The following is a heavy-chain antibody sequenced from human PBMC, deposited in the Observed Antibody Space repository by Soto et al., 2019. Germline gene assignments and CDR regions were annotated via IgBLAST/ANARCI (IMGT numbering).Heavy chain of an antibody. CDR2: ISAYNGNT. J-gene: IGHJ5*02. V-gene: IGHV1-18*01. D-gene: IGHD5-12*01. CDR3: ARMEEIGIVATADLNWFDP. CDR1: GYTFTSYG. Sequence: ASVKVSCKASGYTFTSYGISWVRQAPGQGLEWMGWISAYNGNTKYVQKLQGRVNMTTDTSTSTVYMELRSLRSDDTAVYYCARMEEIGIVATADLNWFDPWGQGTLVTVSS.